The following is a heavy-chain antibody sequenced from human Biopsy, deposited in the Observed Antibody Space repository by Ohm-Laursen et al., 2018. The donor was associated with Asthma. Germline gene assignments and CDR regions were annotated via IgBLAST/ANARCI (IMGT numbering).Heavy chain of an antibody. Sequence: SSVKVSCKAHGDILSTFGIKWVRKAPGQGLEWMGGVIPIYGTTHTAQKFQGRVTITADDSTSTAYMELSSLRNEDTAVYYCARGGYYGDRRHHNCLDVWGQGTTVTVSS. V-gene: IGHV1-69*01. CDR2: VIPIYGTT. D-gene: IGHD4-17*01. CDR1: GDILSTFG. J-gene: IGHJ6*02. CDR3: ARGGYYGDRRHHNCLDV.